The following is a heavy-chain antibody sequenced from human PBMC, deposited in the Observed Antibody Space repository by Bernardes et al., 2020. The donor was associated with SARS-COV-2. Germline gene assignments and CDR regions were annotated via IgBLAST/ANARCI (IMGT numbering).Heavy chain of an antibody. Sequence: GSLSLSCAASGFIFSTYGMHWVRQAPGKGLEWVAAISYDEINRYYADSVKGRLTISRDNSKNALYMQMNSLRTEDTAVYYCAKDRAGYGDYGMEVWGQGTTVTVSS. D-gene: IGHD4-17*01. CDR1: GFIFSTYG. CDR2: ISYDEINR. CDR3: AKDRAGYGDYGMEV. V-gene: IGHV3-30*18. J-gene: IGHJ6*02.